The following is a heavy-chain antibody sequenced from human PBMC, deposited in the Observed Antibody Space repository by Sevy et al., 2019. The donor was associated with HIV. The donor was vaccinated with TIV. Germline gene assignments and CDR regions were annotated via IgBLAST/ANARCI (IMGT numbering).Heavy chain of an antibody. Sequence: GGSLRLSCAASGFXFSSYEMXWVRQAPGKGLEWVSYISSSGSTIYYADSVKGRFTISRDNAKNSLYLQMNSLRAEDTAVYYCARGSSSSASYYYYGMDVXGQGTTVTVSS. CDR3: ARGSSSSASYYYYGMDV. CDR1: GFXFSSYE. D-gene: IGHD6-6*01. CDR2: ISSSGSTI. J-gene: IGHJ6*01. V-gene: IGHV3-48*03.